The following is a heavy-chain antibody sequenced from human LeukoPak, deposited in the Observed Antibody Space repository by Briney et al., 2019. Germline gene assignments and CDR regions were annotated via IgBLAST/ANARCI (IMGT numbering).Heavy chain of an antibody. J-gene: IGHJ4*02. Sequence: AASVKVSCKASGGTFSSYAISWVRQAPGQGLEWMGGIIPIFGTANYAQNLQGRVTMTTDTSTGTAYMELRSLRSDDTAVYYCATRPITAPAGLHWGQGTLVTVSS. D-gene: IGHD6-6*01. CDR1: GGTFSSYA. CDR2: IIPIFGTA. V-gene: IGHV1-69*05. CDR3: ATRPITAPAGLH.